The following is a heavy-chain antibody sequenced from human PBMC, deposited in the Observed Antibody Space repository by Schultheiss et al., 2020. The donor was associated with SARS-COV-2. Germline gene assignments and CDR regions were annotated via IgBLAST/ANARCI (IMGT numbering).Heavy chain of an antibody. J-gene: IGHJ6*02. CDR2: ISGSGGST. D-gene: IGHD6-19*01. CDR1: GFTFSSYA. CDR3: AKIGAVAGTYYYGMDV. V-gene: IGHV3-23*01. Sequence: GSLRLSCAASGFTFSSYAMSWVRQAPGKGLEWVSAISGSGGSTYYADSVKGRFTISRDNSKNTLYLQMNSLRAEDTAVYYCAKIGAVAGTYYYGMDVWGQGTTVTVSS.